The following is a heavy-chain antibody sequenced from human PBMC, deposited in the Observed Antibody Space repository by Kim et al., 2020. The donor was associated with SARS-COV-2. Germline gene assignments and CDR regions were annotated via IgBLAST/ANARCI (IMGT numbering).Heavy chain of an antibody. Sequence: YYNPSLKSRITISVDTTKNQCSLKLSSVTAADTAVYYCARHPFDSGMDVWGQGTTVTVSS. CDR3: ARHPFDSGMDV. J-gene: IGHJ6*02. V-gene: IGHV4-39*01.